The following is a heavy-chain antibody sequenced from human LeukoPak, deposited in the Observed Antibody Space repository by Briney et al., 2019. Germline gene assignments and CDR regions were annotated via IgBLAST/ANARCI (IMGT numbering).Heavy chain of an antibody. CDR3: AREGAGEIDS. CDR1: GYSISSGYY. V-gene: IGHV4-38-2*02. J-gene: IGHJ4*02. CDR2: IYHSGST. Sequence: PSETLSLTCTVSGYSISSGYYWGWIRQPPGKGLEWIGSIYHSGSTYYNPSLKSRVTISVDTSKNQFSLKLSSVTAADTAVYFCAREGAGEIDSWGQGTLVTVSS.